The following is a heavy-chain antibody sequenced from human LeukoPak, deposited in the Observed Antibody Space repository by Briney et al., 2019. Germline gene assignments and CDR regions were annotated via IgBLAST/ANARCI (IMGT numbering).Heavy chain of an antibody. CDR2: INHSGST. J-gene: IGHJ6*02. V-gene: IGHV4-34*01. Sequence: SETLSLTCTVSGASISNYYWGWVRQPPGKGLEWIGEINHSGSTNYNPSLKSRVTTSVDTSKNQFSLKLSSVTAADTAVYYCARVRRSGWYSRGMDVWGQGTTVTVSS. CDR3: ARVRRSGWYSRGMDV. CDR1: GASISNYY. D-gene: IGHD6-19*01.